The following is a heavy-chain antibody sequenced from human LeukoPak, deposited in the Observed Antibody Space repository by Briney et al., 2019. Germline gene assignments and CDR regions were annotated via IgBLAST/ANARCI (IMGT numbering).Heavy chain of an antibody. Sequence: PGGSLRLSCAASGFTFSSYSMTWVRQAPGKGLEWVSYISSSSSTIYYADSVKGRFTISRDNAKNPLYLQMNSLRAEDTAVYYCATEPTVTTYKGIYRMDVWGQGPTDTVS. CDR1: GFTFSSYS. CDR2: ISSSSSTI. CDR3: ATEPTVTTYKGIYRMDV. D-gene: IGHD4-17*01. V-gene: IGHV3-48*04. J-gene: IGHJ6*02.